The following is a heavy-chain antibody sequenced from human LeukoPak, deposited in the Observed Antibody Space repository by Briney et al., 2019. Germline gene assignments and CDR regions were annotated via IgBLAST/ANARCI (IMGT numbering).Heavy chain of an antibody. CDR2: IYYSGST. CDR3: ARNRDGYNSFDY. D-gene: IGHD5-24*01. V-gene: IGHV4-31*03. CDR1: GGSISSGGYY. Sequence: SQTLSLTCTVSGGSISSGGYYWSWIRQHPGKGLEWIGYIYYSGSTYYNPSLKSRVTISVDTSKNHFSLKLSSVTAADTAVYYCARNRDGYNSFDYWGQGTLVTVSS. J-gene: IGHJ4*02.